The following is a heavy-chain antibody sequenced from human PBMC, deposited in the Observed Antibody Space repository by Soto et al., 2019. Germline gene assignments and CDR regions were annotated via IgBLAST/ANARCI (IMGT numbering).Heavy chain of an antibody. J-gene: IGHJ4*02. CDR2: IYYSGST. V-gene: IGHV4-61*01. CDR3: ARGITVLRFLEWLLFDY. Sequence: QVQLQESGPGLVKPSETLSLTCTVSGGSVSSGSYYWSWIRQPPGKGLEWIGYIYYSGSTNYNPSRKSRVTLSVDTSKNQFSLKLSSVTAADTAVYYCARGITVLRFLEWLLFDYWGQGTLVTVSS. CDR1: GGSVSSGSYY. D-gene: IGHD3-3*01.